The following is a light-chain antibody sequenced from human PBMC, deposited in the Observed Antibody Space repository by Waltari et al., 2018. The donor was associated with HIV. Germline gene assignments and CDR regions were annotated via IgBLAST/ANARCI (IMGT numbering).Light chain of an antibody. J-gene: IGLJ2*01. CDR2: EVT. CDR3: SSYKSSSTLI. V-gene: IGLV2-14*01. Sequence: ALTHPASVAVSPGHAITISCTGTNSDLGCSNYLAWYQQHPGKAPKLMIYEVTKRPSGVSNRFSGSKSGNTASLAVSGLQAEEEADYYCSSYKSSSTLIFGGGTKLTVL. CDR1: NSDLGCSNY.